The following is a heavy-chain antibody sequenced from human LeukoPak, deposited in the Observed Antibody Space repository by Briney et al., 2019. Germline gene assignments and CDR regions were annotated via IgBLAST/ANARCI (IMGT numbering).Heavy chain of an antibody. Sequence: GGSLRLSCAASGFTFSSYAMSWVRQAPGKGLEWVSAISGSGGSTYYADSVKGRFTISRDNPKNTLYLQMNSLRAEDTAVYYCAKGIYGSGSYYGYREPDYWGQGTLVTVSS. CDR2: ISGSGGST. V-gene: IGHV3-23*01. CDR3: AKGIYGSGSYYGYREPDY. J-gene: IGHJ4*02. D-gene: IGHD3-10*01. CDR1: GFTFSSYA.